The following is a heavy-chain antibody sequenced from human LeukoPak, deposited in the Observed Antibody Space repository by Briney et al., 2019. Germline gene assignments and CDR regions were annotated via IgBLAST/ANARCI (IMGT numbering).Heavy chain of an antibody. V-gene: IGHV3-30*04. J-gene: IGHJ4*02. CDR2: ISKDGSNK. D-gene: IGHD6-19*01. Sequence: PGGPLRLSCAASGFTFSSYSMHWVRQAPGKGLEWVAVISKDGSNKYYADSVKGRFTISRDNFRNTLFLYMNSLGAEDTAVYYCARVPDSSGWSGDYWGQGTLVTVSS. CDR1: GFTFSSYS. CDR3: ARVPDSSGWSGDY.